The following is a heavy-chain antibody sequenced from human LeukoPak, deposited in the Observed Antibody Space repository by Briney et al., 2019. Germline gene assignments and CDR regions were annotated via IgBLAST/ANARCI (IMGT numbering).Heavy chain of an antibody. CDR2: IYSGGST. Sequence: PGGSLRLSCAASGFTVSSNYMSWVRQAPGKGLEWVSVIYSGGSTFYADSVKGRFTISRDNSKNTLYLQMNSLRAEDTAVYYCARDSSLQLLFRSWGQGTLVTVSS. D-gene: IGHD5-18*01. CDR1: GFTVSSNY. CDR3: ARDSSLQLLFRS. V-gene: IGHV3-66*01. J-gene: IGHJ4*02.